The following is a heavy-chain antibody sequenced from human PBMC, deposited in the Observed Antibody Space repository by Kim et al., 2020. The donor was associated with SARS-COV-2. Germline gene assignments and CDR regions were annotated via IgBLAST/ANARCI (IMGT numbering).Heavy chain of an antibody. CDR1: GFTVSSNY. Sequence: GGSLRLSCAASGFTVSSNYMSWVRQAPGKGLEWVSVIYSGGSTYYADSVKGRFTISRDNSKNTLYLQMNSLRAEDTAVYYCARRRWEDTGPSFFDYWGQGALVTVSS. V-gene: IGHV3-53*01. D-gene: IGHD1-26*01. CDR2: IYSGGST. J-gene: IGHJ4*02. CDR3: ARRRWEDTGPSFFDY.